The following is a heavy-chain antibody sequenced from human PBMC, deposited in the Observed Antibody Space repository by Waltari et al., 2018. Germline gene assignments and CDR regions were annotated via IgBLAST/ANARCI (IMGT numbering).Heavy chain of an antibody. CDR2: VSGSGATT. CDR1: GFRFGGFG. V-gene: IGHV3-23*01. J-gene: IGHJ4*02. CDR3: AKAFRGYSGSYFDI. Sequence: EVQLLEYGGGLVQPGGSLRLYCAASGFRFGGFGLNWVRQAPGKGLEWVSGVSGSGATTNYADSVRGRFTVSRDNTRNTVYLQMNSLRAEDTAVYYCAKAFRGYSGSYFDIWGRGTLVAVSA. D-gene: IGHD5-12*01.